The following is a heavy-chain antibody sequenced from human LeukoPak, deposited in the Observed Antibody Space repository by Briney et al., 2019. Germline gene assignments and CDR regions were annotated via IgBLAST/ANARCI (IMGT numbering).Heavy chain of an antibody. J-gene: IGHJ5*02. CDR1: GDTFSSYT. CDR3: AAKICSSTSCYNNWFDP. Sequence: SVKVSCKASGDTFSSYTISWVRQAPGQGLEWMGRIIPILGIANYAQKFQGRVTITADKSTSTAYMELSSLRSEDTAVYYCAAKICSSTSCYNNWFDPWGQGTLVTVSS. V-gene: IGHV1-69*02. D-gene: IGHD2-2*02. CDR2: IIPILGIA.